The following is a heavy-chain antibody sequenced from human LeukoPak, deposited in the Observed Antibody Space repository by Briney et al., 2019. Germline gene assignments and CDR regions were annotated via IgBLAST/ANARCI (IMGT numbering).Heavy chain of an antibody. V-gene: IGHV4-34*01. J-gene: IGHJ3*02. CDR2: INHSGST. Sequence: SETLSLTCAVYGGSFSGYYWSWIRQPPGKGLEWIGEINHSGSTNYNPSLKRRVTISVDTSKNQFSLKLSSVTAADTAVYYCAREKYSSSPSRRIVDIWGQGTMVTVSS. CDR1: GGSFSGYY. CDR3: AREKYSSSPSRRIVDI. D-gene: IGHD6-6*01.